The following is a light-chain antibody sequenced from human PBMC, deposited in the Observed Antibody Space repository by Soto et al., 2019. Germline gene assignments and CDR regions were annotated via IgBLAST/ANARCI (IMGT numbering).Light chain of an antibody. CDR2: AAS. CDR3: QPYGSSPYT. J-gene: IGKJ2*01. V-gene: IGKV3-20*01. Sequence: EIVLTQSPGTLSLSPGERATLSCRASQSFSNTYLGWYQQKPGQAPRLLIYAASSRATGIPDRFSGSGSGTAFTLTSSRLEPEDFSVYYCQPYGSSPYTFGQGTKLEIK. CDR1: QSFSNTY.